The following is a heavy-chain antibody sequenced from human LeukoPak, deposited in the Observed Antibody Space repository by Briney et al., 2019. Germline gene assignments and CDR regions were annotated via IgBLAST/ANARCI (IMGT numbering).Heavy chain of an antibody. CDR3: AKDVSGSYQESYFDY. J-gene: IGHJ4*02. D-gene: IGHD1-26*01. Sequence: PGGSLRLSCAASGFTFDDYGMSWVRHAPGKGLEWVSLISWDGGSTYYADSVKGRFTISRDNSKNSLYLQMNSLRAEDTALYYCAKDVSGSYQESYFDYWGQGTLVTVSS. CDR1: GFTFDDYG. V-gene: IGHV3-43D*03. CDR2: ISWDGGST.